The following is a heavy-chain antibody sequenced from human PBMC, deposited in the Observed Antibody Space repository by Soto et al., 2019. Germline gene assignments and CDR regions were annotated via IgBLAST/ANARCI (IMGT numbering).Heavy chain of an antibody. V-gene: IGHV4-31*03. J-gene: IGHJ2*01. D-gene: IGHD2-2*01. CDR1: GGSISSGGYD. CDR3: ARVPRGLIVVVPNWYFDL. Sequence: QVQLQESGPGLVKPSQTLSLTCTVSGGSISSGGYDWSWIRQHPGKGLEWIGYSYYSGSTYYNPSLKSRVTIAVDTSKNQFSLKLSSVTAADTAGYYGARVPRGLIVVVPNWYFDLCGRGTLVTVS. CDR2: SYYSGST.